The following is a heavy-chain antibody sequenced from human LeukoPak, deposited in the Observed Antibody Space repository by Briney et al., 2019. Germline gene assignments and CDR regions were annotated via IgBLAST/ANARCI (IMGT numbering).Heavy chain of an antibody. CDR2: IIPILGIA. CDR1: GGTFSSYA. Sequence: GASVKVSYKASGGTFSSYAISWVRQAPGQGLEWMGRIIPILGIANYAQKFQGRVTITADKSTSTAYMELCSLRSEDTAVYYCARVYYDILTGYYMDYWGQGTLVTVSS. J-gene: IGHJ4*02. V-gene: IGHV1-69*04. D-gene: IGHD3-9*01. CDR3: ARVYYDILTGYYMDY.